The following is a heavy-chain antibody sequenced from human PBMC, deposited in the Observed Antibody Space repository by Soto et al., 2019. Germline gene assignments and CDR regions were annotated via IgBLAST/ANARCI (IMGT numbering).Heavy chain of an antibody. CDR1: GVTFSSYG. Sequence: PGGSLRLSCTASGVTFSSYGIHWVRQAPGKGLEWVAVISYDGRNKYYADSVKGRFTISRDNSKNTLYLEMNSLRAEDTAVYYCAGNYYDSSGYYFDWFDPWGQGTLVTVSS. V-gene: IGHV3-30*03. J-gene: IGHJ5*02. D-gene: IGHD3-22*01. CDR3: AGNYYDSSGYYFDWFDP. CDR2: ISYDGRNK.